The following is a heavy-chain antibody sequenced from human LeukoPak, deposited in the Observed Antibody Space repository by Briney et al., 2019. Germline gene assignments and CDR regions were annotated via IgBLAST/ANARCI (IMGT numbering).Heavy chain of an antibody. Sequence: ASVKVSCKASGYTFTGYYMHWVRQAPGQGLEWMGWINPNSGGTNYAQKFQSRVTMTRDTSISTAYMELSRLRSDDTAVYYCARGISGSYYWFDPWGQGTLVTVSS. CDR3: ARGISGSYYWFDP. CDR2: INPNSGGT. J-gene: IGHJ5*02. CDR1: GYTFTGYY. V-gene: IGHV1-2*02. D-gene: IGHD3-10*01.